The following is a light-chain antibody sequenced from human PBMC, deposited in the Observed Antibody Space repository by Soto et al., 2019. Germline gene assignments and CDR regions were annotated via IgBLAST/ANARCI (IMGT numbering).Light chain of an antibody. V-gene: IGLV6-57*04. Sequence: NFMLTQPHSVSESPGKTVTISCTRSSGSIASNYVQWYQQRPGSPPTPVIYEDNERPSGVPDRFSGSIDSSSNSASLTISGLKTDDEADYYCQSYHSGNVVFGGGTKVTVL. CDR2: EDN. J-gene: IGLJ2*01. CDR1: SGSIASNY. CDR3: QSYHSGNVV.